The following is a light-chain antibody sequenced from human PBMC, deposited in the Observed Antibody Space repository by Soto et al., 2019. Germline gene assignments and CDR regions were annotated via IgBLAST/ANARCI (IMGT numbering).Light chain of an antibody. CDR3: QSYYSSLSCREVV. J-gene: IGLJ2*01. CDR2: GNS. CDR1: SSNIGAGYD. V-gene: IGLV1-40*01. Sequence: QSVLTQPPSVSGAPGQRVTISCTGSSSNIGAGYDVHWYQQLPGTAPKLLIYGNSNRPSGFPDRFSGPKSGTSASLALTGLQAEYEADYYCQSYYSSLSCREVVFGGGNKLTVL.